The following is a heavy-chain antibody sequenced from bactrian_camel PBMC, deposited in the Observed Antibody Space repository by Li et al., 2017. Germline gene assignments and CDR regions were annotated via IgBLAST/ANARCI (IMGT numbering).Heavy chain of an antibody. CDR1: GVTLSTNC. CDR2: IVTGGRNT. D-gene: IGHD5*01. V-gene: IGHV3S1*01. J-gene: IGHJ6*01. CDR3: AAGATTGWERIAEFSY. Sequence: VQLVESGGGSVQSGGSLRLSCTGSGVTLSTNCMGWFRQSPGKEREGVAGIVTGGRNTYYADSVKGRFTISRDNAKNTVSLQLNSLKTEDTAVYYCAAGATTGWERIAEFSYWGQGTQVTVS.